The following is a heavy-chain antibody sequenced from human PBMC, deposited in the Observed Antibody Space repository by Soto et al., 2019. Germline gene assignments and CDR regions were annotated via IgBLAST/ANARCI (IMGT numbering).Heavy chain of an antibody. V-gene: IGHV3-9*01. CDR3: VTPNSDSFSVGFNL. Sequence: EVKLVESGGGLVQPGRSLRLSCAASGFSFHDYVMHWVRQAPGKGLEWVSGISYNSRVIDYAVSGKGGFTISRDNAENSLYLQMNSLTPEDTALYYCVTPNSDSFSVGFNLWGQGTMVTVSS. D-gene: IGHD1-26*01. J-gene: IGHJ3*01. CDR2: ISYNSRVI. CDR1: GFSFHDYV.